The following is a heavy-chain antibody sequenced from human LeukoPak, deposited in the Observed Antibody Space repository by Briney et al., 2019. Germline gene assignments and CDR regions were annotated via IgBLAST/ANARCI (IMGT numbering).Heavy chain of an antibody. V-gene: IGHV4-59*12. J-gene: IGHJ6*02. CDR2: IYDSGST. CDR1: GGSIRSYY. CDR3: ARDPGAPGYSYGFYYYYGMDV. Sequence: PSETLSLTRTVSGGSIRSYYWSWIRQTPGKGLEWIGYIYDSGSTNYSPSLTSRVTISVDKSKNQFSLKLSSVTAADTAVYYCARDPGAPGYSYGFYYYYGMDVWGQGTTVTVSS. D-gene: IGHD5-18*01.